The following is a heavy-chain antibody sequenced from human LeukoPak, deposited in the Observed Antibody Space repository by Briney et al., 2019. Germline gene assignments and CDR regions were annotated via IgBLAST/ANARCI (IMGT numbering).Heavy chain of an antibody. D-gene: IGHD3-3*01. J-gene: IGHJ5*02. CDR3: ARATPIFGVASNWFDP. V-gene: IGHV1-2*02. CDR2: INPNSGGT. Sequence: ASVKVSCKASGYTFTGYYMHWVRQAPGQGLEWMGWINPNSGGTNYAQKFQGRVTMTRDTSISTAYMELSRLRSDDTAVYYCARATPIFGVASNWFDPWGQGTLVTVSS. CDR1: GYTFTGYY.